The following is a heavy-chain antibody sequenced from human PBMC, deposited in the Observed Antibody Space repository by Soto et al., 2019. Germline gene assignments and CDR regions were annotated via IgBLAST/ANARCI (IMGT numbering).Heavy chain of an antibody. V-gene: IGHV3-30*04. CDR3: ARGPPGYYYDSSGYYFDY. Sequence: GGSLRLSCAASGFTFSSYAMHWVRQAPGKGLEWVAVISYDGSNKYYADSVKGRFTISRDNSKNTLYLQMNSLRAEDTAVYYCARGPPGYYYDSSGYYFDYWGQGTLVTVSS. CDR1: GFTFSSYA. J-gene: IGHJ4*02. D-gene: IGHD3-22*01. CDR2: ISYDGSNK.